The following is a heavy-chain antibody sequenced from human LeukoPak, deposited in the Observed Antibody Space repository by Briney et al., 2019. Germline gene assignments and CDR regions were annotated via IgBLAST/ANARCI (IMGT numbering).Heavy chain of an antibody. CDR3: AKSLGDNFYGYDAGFDY. CDR1: GLTFSGSA. Sequence: GGSLRLSCAASGLTFSGSAMHWVRQASGKGLEWIGRIRSKANSYATEYATSVKGRFTISRDDSKNTAYLQMNSLRAEDTAVYYCAKSLGDNFYGYDAGFDYWGQGILVTVSS. J-gene: IGHJ4*02. D-gene: IGHD3-16*01. CDR2: IRSKANSYAT. V-gene: IGHV3-73*01.